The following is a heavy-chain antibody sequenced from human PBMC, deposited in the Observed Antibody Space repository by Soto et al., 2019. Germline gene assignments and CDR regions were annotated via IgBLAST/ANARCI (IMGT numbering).Heavy chain of an antibody. CDR2: INPSDGST. CDR3: AGAKYYDFWSRYMDV. V-gene: IGHV1-46*01. J-gene: IGHJ6*03. D-gene: IGHD3-3*01. CDR1: GYTFSSYY. Sequence: ASVKVSCKASGYTFSSYYLHWVRQAPGQGLEWMGRINPSDGSTTYAQKFQGRVTMTRDTSANTAYMQLSSLRAEDTAVYYCAGAKYYDFWSRYMDVWGKGTTVTVSS.